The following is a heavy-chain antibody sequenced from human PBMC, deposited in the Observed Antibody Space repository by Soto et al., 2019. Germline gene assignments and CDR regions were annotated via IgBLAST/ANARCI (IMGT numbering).Heavy chain of an antibody. Sequence: QVQLVESGGGAVQPGGSLRLSCAASGFTFSTYAMHWVRQTPGKGLEWVALIWYDGSHEYYADSVKGRLTISRDNSKDSLDLQMNSLRAEDTAVYYCAGEPGSAPAVSKIDYWGQGTLVSVSS. CDR3: AGEPGSAPAVSKIDY. J-gene: IGHJ4*02. V-gene: IGHV3-33*01. D-gene: IGHD2-2*01. CDR1: GFTFSTYA. CDR2: IWYDGSHE.